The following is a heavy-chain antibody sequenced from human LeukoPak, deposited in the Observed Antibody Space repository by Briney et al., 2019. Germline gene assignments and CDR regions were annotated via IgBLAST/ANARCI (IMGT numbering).Heavy chain of an antibody. D-gene: IGHD1-26*01. CDR1: GYILSELS. J-gene: IGHJ4*02. Sequence: ASVKVYCKVSGYILSELSIHWVRQTPDKGLEWMGGFDAEEGETIYAQKFQGRVTLTEDTSTETAYMELSSLTSEDTAVYYCATPRVWYSGGKTSGSRFDYWGQGTLVTVSS. CDR3: ATPRVWYSGGKTSGSRFDY. V-gene: IGHV1-24*01. CDR2: FDAEEGET.